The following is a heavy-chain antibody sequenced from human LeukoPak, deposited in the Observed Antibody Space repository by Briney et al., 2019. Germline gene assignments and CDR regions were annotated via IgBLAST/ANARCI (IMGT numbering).Heavy chain of an antibody. Sequence: SETLSLTCAVSGGSMTTRNYYWGWIRQPPGKGLEWIGHKYYSGSTYYNPSLKSRVSISVDTTIYQFSLNLSSVTAADTAVYYCARAPEYGLYYFDYWGQGTLVTVSS. J-gene: IGHJ4*02. V-gene: IGHV4-39*07. CDR1: GGSMTTRNYY. CDR2: KYYSGST. D-gene: IGHD1-14*01. CDR3: ARAPEYGLYYFDY.